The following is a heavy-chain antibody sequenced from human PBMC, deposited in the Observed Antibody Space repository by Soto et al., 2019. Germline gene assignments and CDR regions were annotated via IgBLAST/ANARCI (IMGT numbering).Heavy chain of an antibody. Sequence: SETLSLTCTVSGGSISSYYWSWIRQPPGKGLEWIGYIYYSGSTNYNPSLKSRVTISVDTSKNQFSLKLSSVTAADTAVYYCARSHFYDFWSGMDVWGKGTTVTVSS. D-gene: IGHD3-3*01. CDR1: GGSISSYY. J-gene: IGHJ6*04. CDR2: IYYSGST. CDR3: ARSHFYDFWSGMDV. V-gene: IGHV4-59*08.